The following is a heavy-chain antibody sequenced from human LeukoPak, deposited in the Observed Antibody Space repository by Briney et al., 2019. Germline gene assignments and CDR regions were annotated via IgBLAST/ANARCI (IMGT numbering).Heavy chain of an antibody. CDR2: ISYSGST. CDR1: GGSISGYY. D-gene: IGHD3-3*01. CDR3: VRDFDAWSAIDI. V-gene: IGHV4-59*01. J-gene: IGHJ3*02. Sequence: SETLSLTCTASGGSISGYYWSWIRQPPGKGLEWIGCISYSGSTKYNPSLKSRVSISLDTSKKQFSLHLSSVTAADTAIYYCVRDFDAWSAIDIWGQGTMVTVSS.